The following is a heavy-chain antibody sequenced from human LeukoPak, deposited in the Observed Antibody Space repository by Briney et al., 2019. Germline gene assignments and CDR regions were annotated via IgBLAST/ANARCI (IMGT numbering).Heavy chain of an antibody. Sequence: GGSLRLSCTTSGFSFNTYSMSWVRQAPGKGLEWVSAINDDTPYYTDSVKGRFTVSRDNSKDTLYLHLNSLRVEDTAIYYCAKEHDLWHEEGNWFDTWGQGVLVTVSS. CDR3: AKEHDLWHEEGNWFDT. CDR1: GFSFNTYS. J-gene: IGHJ5*02. CDR2: INDDTP. V-gene: IGHV3-23*01. D-gene: IGHD3-3*01.